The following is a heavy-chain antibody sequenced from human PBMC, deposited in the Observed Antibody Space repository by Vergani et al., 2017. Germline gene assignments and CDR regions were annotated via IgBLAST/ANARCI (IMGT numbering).Heavy chain of an antibody. CDR1: GFTFDDYA. Sequence: EVQLVESGGGLVQPGRSLRLSCAASGFTFDDYAMHWVRQAPGKGLEWVSGISWNSGSIGYADSVKGRFTISRDNAKNSLYLQMNSLRAEDTALYYCASERWHSGSYYPVDYWGQGTLVTVSS. V-gene: IGHV3-9*01. D-gene: IGHD1-26*01. CDR2: ISWNSGSI. CDR3: ASERWHSGSYYPVDY. J-gene: IGHJ4*02.